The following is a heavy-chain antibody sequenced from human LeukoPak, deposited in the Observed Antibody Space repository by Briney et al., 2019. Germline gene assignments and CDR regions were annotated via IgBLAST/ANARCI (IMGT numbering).Heavy chain of an antibody. D-gene: IGHD3-10*01. Sequence: GGSLRLSCAASGFTFSSYAMSWVRPAPGKGVEWVSAISGSGGSTYYADSVKGRFTISRDNSKNTLYLQMNSLRAEDTAVYYCAKGRVVRGVPRHFDYWGQGTLVTVSS. V-gene: IGHV3-23*01. J-gene: IGHJ4*02. CDR1: GFTFSSYA. CDR3: AKGRVVRGVPRHFDY. CDR2: ISGSGGST.